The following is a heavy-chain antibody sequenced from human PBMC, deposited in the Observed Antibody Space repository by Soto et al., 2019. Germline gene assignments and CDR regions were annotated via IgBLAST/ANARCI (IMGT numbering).Heavy chain of an antibody. CDR2: INHSGRT. CDR1: GGSFSGYY. Sequence: SDTLSLTCVVYGGSFSGYYWSWIRQPPGKGLEGIGEINHSGRTNYNPSLKSRVTISIDTSKNQFSLKLSSVTAADTAVYHCARGRDYDFWGQGTLVTVSS. D-gene: IGHD3-3*01. V-gene: IGHV4-34*01. J-gene: IGHJ4*02. CDR3: ARGRDYDF.